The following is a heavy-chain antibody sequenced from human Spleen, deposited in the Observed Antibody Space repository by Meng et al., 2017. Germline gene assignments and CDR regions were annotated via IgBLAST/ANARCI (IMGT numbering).Heavy chain of an antibody. J-gene: IGHJ4*02. D-gene: IGHD6-13*01. CDR2: IKQDGGEK. V-gene: IGHV3-7*01. CDR3: AREYSSSWLDY. CDR1: GFIFSNYW. Sequence: GGSLRLSCAASGFIFSNYWMSWVRQAPGKGLEWVANIKQDGGEKYYVDSVKRRFTISRDNAKNSLYLQMNSLRAEDTAVYYCAREYSSSWLDYWGQGTLVTVSS.